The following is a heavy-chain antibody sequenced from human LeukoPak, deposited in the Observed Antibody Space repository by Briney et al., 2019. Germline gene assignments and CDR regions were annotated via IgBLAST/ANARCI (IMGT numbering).Heavy chain of an antibody. CDR2: IYHSGST. CDR3: ARGWDDGSGSYYLDY. CDR1: GGSISSGGYS. V-gene: IGHV4-30-2*01. J-gene: IGHJ4*02. D-gene: IGHD3-10*01. Sequence: SETLSLTCAVSGGSISSGGYSWSWIRQPPGKGLEWIGYIYHSGSTYYNPSLKTRVTISVDKSKNQFSLKLSSVTAADTAVYYCARGWDDGSGSYYLDYWGQGTLVTVSS.